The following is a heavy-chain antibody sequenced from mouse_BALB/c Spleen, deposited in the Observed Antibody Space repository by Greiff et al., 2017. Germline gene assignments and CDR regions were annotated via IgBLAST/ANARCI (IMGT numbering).Heavy chain of an antibody. J-gene: IGHJ4*01. CDR1: GFTFSSYA. CDR3: ARSRSTMITHYAMDY. Sequence: EVKLMESGGGLVKPGGSLKLSCAASGFTFSSYAMSWVRQTPEKRLEWVASISSGGGTYYPDSVKGRFTISRDNARNILYLQMSSLRSEDTAMYYCARSRSTMITHYAMDYWGQGTSVTVSS. V-gene: IGHV5-6-5*01. D-gene: IGHD2-4*01. CDR2: ISSGGGT.